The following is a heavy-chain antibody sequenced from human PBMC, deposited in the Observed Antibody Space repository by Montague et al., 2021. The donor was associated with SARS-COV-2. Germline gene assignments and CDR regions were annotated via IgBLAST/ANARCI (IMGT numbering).Heavy chain of an antibody. J-gene: IGHJ3*01. CDR1: GASINIGTYY. V-gene: IGHV4-61*01. CDR2: IHDSGTT. Sequence: SETLSLTCTVSGASINIGTYYWTWIRQSPGKPLEWVGYIHDSGTTNYNPSLKSRVTISEDTSRNLFSLNLNSVTAADTAVCYCARGQCSGVFCYYGGAFDVWGQGTMVTVS. D-gene: IGHD2-15*01. CDR3: ARGQCSGVFCYYGGAFDV.